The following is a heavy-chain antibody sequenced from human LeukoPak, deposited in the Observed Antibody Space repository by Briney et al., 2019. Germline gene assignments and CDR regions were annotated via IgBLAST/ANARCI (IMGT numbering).Heavy chain of an antibody. Sequence: PGGSLRLSCAASGFTFSNAWMSWVRQAPGKGLEWVGRIKSKTDGGTTDYAAPVKGRFTISRDDSKNTLYLQMNSLNTEDTAVYYCTRGLLGRYFDYWGQGTLVTVSS. J-gene: IGHJ4*02. V-gene: IGHV3-15*01. CDR3: TRGLLGRYFDY. CDR1: GFTFSNAW. CDR2: IKSKTDGGTT. D-gene: IGHD7-27*01.